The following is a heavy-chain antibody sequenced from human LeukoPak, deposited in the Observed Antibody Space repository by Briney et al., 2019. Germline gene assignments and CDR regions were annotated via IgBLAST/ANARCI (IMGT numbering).Heavy chain of an antibody. CDR2: INHSGST. J-gene: IGHJ4*02. Sequence: SETLSLTCAVYGGSFSGYYWSWIRQPPGKGLEWIGEINHSGSTNYNPSLKSRVTISVDTSKNQFSLKLSSVTATDTAVYYCASYYYYGSGSYSFDYWGQGTLVTVSS. CDR1: GGSFSGYY. CDR3: ASYYYYGSGSYSFDY. D-gene: IGHD3-10*01. V-gene: IGHV4-34*01.